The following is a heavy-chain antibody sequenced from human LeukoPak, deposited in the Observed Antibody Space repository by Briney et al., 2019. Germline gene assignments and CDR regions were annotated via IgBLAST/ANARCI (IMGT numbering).Heavy chain of an antibody. CDR3: ARTVPGYCSGGSCLGY. V-gene: IGHV3-66*01. D-gene: IGHD2-15*01. Sequence: SGGSLRLSCAASGFTASSNYMSWVRKAPGKGLDWVSVIFSGRNTYYADSVKGRFTISTDISKNTLDLQMNSLRAEDTAVYYCARTVPGYCSGGSCLGYWGQGTLVTVSS. CDR2: IFSGRNT. J-gene: IGHJ4*02. CDR1: GFTASSNY.